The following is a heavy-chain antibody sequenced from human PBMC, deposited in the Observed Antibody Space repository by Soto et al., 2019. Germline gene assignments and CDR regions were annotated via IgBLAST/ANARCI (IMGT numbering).Heavy chain of an antibody. CDR1: GYTFTSYD. D-gene: IGHD4-4*01. CDR3: ARGQVGYSNYVLWFDP. CDR2: MNPNSGNT. J-gene: IGHJ5*02. V-gene: IGHV1-8*01. Sequence: ASVKVSCKASGYTFTSYDINWVRQATGQGLEWMGWMNPNSGNTGYAQKFQGRVTMTRNTSISTAYMELSSLRSEDTAVYYCARGQVGYSNYVLWFDPWGQGTLVTVSS.